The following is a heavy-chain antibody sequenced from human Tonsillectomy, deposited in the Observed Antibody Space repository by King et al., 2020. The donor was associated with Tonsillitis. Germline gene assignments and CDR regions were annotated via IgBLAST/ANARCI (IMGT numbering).Heavy chain of an antibody. CDR2: INIDGRSA. CDR1: GFTFSNYW. D-gene: IGHD6-13*01. CDR3: AREYGSSRHFDL. V-gene: IGHV3-74*01. J-gene: IGHJ2*01. Sequence: VQLVEAGGGIVQPGGSLRLSCVVAGFTFSNYWMHWVRQVPGKGLVWVSRINIDGRSATYADSVKGRFTISRHNAKNTLDLQMTGMRAADTAVYFCAREYGSSRHFDLWGRGTLVTVSS.